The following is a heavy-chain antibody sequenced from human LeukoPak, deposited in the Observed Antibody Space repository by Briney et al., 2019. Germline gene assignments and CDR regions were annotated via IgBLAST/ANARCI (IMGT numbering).Heavy chain of an antibody. Sequence: GRSLRLSCAASGFTFDDYAMHWVRQAPGKGLEWVSSISTSRSYIYYADSVKGRFTISRDNAKNSLYLQMNSLRAEDTAVYYCARDAPAGEKPEYFFDYWGQGTLVTVSS. CDR3: ARDAPAGEKPEYFFDY. J-gene: IGHJ4*02. V-gene: IGHV3-21*01. CDR2: ISTSRSYI. CDR1: GFTFDDYA.